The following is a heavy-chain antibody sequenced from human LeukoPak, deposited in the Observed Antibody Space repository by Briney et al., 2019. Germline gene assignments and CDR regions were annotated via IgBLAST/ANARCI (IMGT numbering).Heavy chain of an antibody. Sequence: ASVKVSCKASGYTFTSYGISWVRQAPGQGLEWMGWISAYNGNTNYAQKLQGRVTMTTDTSTSTAYMELRSLRAEDTAVYYCARLGGYSGYDYAIDYWGQGTLVTVSS. J-gene: IGHJ4*02. CDR3: ARLGGYSGYDYAIDY. D-gene: IGHD5-12*01. CDR1: GYTFTSYG. V-gene: IGHV1-18*01. CDR2: ISAYNGNT.